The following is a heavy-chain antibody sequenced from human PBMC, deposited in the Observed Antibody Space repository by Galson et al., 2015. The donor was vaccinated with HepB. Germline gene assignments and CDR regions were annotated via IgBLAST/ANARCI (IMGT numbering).Heavy chain of an antibody. Sequence: SLRLSCAASGFTFSSAAMTWVRQAPGKGLEWGSLISSSGDSTYYADSVKGRFTISRDDSKNTLYLHMNNLRAEDTAVYYCAKDMQATYWGQGTQVTVSS. CDR3: AKDMQATY. D-gene: IGHD2-2*01. CDR2: ISSSGDST. J-gene: IGHJ4*02. CDR1: GFTFSSAA. V-gene: IGHV3-23*01.